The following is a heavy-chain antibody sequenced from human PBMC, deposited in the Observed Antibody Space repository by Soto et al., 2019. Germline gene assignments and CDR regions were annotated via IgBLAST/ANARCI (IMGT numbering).Heavy chain of an antibody. V-gene: IGHV5-10-1*01. CDR2: IDPSDSYT. D-gene: IGHD6-13*01. Sequence: GESLKISCKGSGYSFTSYWISWVRQMPGKGLEWMGRIDPSDSYTNYSPSFQGHVTSSADKSISTVYLQWSSLKASDTAMYYCARPYPRYSSSWYAFDIWGQGTMVTVSS. CDR1: GYSFTSYW. CDR3: ARPYPRYSSSWYAFDI. J-gene: IGHJ3*02.